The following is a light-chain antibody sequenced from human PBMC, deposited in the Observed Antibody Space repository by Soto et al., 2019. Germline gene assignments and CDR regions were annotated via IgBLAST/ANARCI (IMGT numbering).Light chain of an antibody. CDR3: QQSYSLPPT. J-gene: IGKJ1*01. Sequence: DIQMTQSPSYLSGSVGDRGTITCRASQSISRNLNWYQQKPGKAPQLLIYAAASLQSGVPSRFSGSGSGTDFTLTISSLQPEDFADYYCQQSYSLPPTFGHGTKVEIK. V-gene: IGKV1-39*01. CDR2: AAA. CDR1: QSISRN.